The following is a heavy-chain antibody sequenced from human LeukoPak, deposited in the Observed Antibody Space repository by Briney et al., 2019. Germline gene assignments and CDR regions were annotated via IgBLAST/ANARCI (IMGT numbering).Heavy chain of an antibody. CDR3: AKVRLLWFGELLSRGLDTFDI. J-gene: IGHJ3*02. V-gene: IGHV3-23*01. CDR2: ISGSGGST. Sequence: PGGSLRVSCAASGFTFSSYAMTWVRQAPGKGLEWVPAISGSGGSTYYADSVKGRFTISRDNSKNTLYLQVNSLRAEDTAIYYCAKVRLLWFGELLSRGLDTFDIWGQGTMVTVSS. D-gene: IGHD3-10*01. CDR1: GFTFSSYA.